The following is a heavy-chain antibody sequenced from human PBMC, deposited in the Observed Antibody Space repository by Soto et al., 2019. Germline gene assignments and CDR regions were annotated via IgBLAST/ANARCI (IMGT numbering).Heavy chain of an antibody. CDR1: GITFDDYA. J-gene: IGHJ3*01. CDR2: VTWNSDRI. V-gene: IGHV3-9*01. D-gene: IGHD3-10*01. Sequence: EVQLVESGGDLVQPGRSLRLSCAASGITFDDYAMHWVRQVPGKGLEWVSGVTWNSDRITYAVPVKGRFTISRDNAKHAPNLLMNSLRAEDKALYYCVVDYYGSGRGAFDFWGQGTMVSVSS. CDR3: VVDYYGSGRGAFDF.